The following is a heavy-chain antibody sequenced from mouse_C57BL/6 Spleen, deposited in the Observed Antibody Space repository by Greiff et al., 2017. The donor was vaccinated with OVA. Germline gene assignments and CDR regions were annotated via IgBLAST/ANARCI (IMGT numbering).Heavy chain of an antibody. CDR2: IYPGDGDT. V-gene: IGHV1-80*01. CDR1: GYAFSSYW. J-gene: IGHJ2*01. D-gene: IGHD1-1*01. CDR3: ARGGSSYDFDY. Sequence: QVQLKQSGAELVKPGASVKISCKASGYAFSSYWMNWVKQRPGKGLEWIGQIYPGDGDTNYNGKFKGKATLTADKSSSTAYMQLSSLTSEDSAVYFCARGGSSYDFDYWGQGTTLTVSS.